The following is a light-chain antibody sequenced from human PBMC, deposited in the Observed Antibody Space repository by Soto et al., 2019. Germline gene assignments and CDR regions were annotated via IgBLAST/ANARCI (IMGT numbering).Light chain of an antibody. V-gene: IGKV3-15*01. J-gene: IGKJ2*01. CDR2: GAY. CDR3: QQYNNWPAYT. Sequence: EIVMTQSPATLSVSPGERATLSCRASQSVSSNLAWYQQKPGQAPRHLIYGAYTRATGIPARFSGSGSGTEFTLTISSLQSEDFAVYYCQQYNNWPAYTFGQGTKLEIK. CDR1: QSVSSN.